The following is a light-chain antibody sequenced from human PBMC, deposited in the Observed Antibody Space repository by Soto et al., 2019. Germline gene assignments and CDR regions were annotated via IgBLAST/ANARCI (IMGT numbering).Light chain of an antibody. CDR3: SSYAGSDNYVV. CDR1: SRDVGGYNF. V-gene: IGLV2-8*01. J-gene: IGLJ2*01. Sequence: QSVLTQPPSASGSPGQSVTLSCTGTSRDVGGYNFVSWYQKHPGKAPKLMIFEVSKRPSGVPDRFSGSKSGNTASLTVSGLQAEDEADYYCSSYAGSDNYVVFGGGTKLTVL. CDR2: EVS.